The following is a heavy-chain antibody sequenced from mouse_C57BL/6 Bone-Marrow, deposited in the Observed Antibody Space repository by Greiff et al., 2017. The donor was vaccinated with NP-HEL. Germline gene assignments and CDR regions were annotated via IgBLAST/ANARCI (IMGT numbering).Heavy chain of an antibody. Sequence: VKLQESGPGLVQPSQSLSITCTVSGFSLTSYGVHWVRQSPGKGLEWLGVIWRGGSTDYNAAFMSRLSITKDNSKSQVFFKMNRLQADDTAIYYCAKKGYGSSYRYFDVWGTGTTVTVSS. CDR1: GFSLTSYG. D-gene: IGHD1-1*01. CDR2: IWRGGST. J-gene: IGHJ1*03. V-gene: IGHV2-5*01. CDR3: AKKGYGSSYRYFDV.